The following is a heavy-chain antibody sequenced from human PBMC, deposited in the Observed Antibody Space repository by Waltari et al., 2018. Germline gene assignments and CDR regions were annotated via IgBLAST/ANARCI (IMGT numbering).Heavy chain of an antibody. J-gene: IGHJ5*02. D-gene: IGHD1-26*01. V-gene: IGHV4-34*01. CDR1: GWPFHVSP. CDR2: ISHSGST. Sequence: QVQLPQWGAGLLKPSETLSLTCPVPGWPFHVSPWSWIRQSPDKGLEWIGEISHSGSTNYNPSLKSRVTMSVDTIKKQFSLKLTSVTAADTAVYFCARTWGYSPPLGWFDPWGRGTRVTVSS. CDR3: ARTWGYSPPLGWFDP.